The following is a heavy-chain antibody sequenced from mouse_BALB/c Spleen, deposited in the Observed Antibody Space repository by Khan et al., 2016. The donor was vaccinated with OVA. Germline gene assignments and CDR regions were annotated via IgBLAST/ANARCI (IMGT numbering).Heavy chain of an antibody. CDR3: ARDGSRYNYAMDY. V-gene: IGHV3-2*02. J-gene: IGHJ4*01. Sequence: VQLQRSGPGLVKPSQSLSLTCTVTGYSITSDYAWNWIRQFPGNTLEWMGYISYSGSTNYNPSLKSRISITRDTSKNQFILQLNSVTTEDTATYYCARDGSRYNYAMDYWGQGTSVTVSS. CDR2: ISYSGST. CDR1: GYSITSDYA. D-gene: IGHD2-3*01.